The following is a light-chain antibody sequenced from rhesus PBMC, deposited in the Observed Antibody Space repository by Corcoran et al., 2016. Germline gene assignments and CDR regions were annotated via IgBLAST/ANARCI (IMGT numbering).Light chain of an antibody. CDR1: QGISKY. CDR2: EAS. J-gene: IGKJ4*01. CDR3: QQHNSYPLT. V-gene: IGKV1-25*01. Sequence: DIQMTQSPSSLSASVGDTVTITCQASQGISKYLAWYQQKPGKAPNLLIYEASTLQSGVPSRFSGSGSGTEFTLTISSLQPEDFATYYCQQHNSYPLTFGGGTKVELK.